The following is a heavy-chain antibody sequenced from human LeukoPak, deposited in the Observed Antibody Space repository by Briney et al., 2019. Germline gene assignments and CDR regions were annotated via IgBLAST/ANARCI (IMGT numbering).Heavy chain of an antibody. Sequence: ASVKVPCKASGGTFTSYAISWVRQAPGQGLEWMGGIIPIFGTANYAQKFQRRVTITADKSTSTAYMELSSLRSEDTAVYYCARDQRGSMVRGVIGYYYGMDVWGKGPTVTVSS. D-gene: IGHD3-10*01. V-gene: IGHV1-69*06. CDR3: ARDQRGSMVRGVIGYYYGMDV. J-gene: IGHJ6*04. CDR1: GGTFTSYA. CDR2: IIPIFGTA.